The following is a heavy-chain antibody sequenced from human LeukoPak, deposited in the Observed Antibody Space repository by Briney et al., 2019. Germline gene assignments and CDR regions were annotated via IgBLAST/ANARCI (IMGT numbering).Heavy chain of an antibody. Sequence: ASVRVSCKASGYTFTNFGISWVRQAPGQGPDWMGWISPYSGNTDYAQKLQGRVTVTTDTSTSTAYMELRSLRSDDTAMYFCARSPRVVTRLDYWGQGTLVTVSS. J-gene: IGHJ4*02. V-gene: IGHV1-18*01. D-gene: IGHD4-23*01. CDR3: ARSPRVVTRLDY. CDR1: GYTFTNFG. CDR2: ISPYSGNT.